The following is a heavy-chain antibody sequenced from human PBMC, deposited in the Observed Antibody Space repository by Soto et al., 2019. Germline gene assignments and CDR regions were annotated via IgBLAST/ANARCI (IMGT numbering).Heavy chain of an antibody. D-gene: IGHD2-2*01. CDR2: ISVSGNII. CDR3: VRDTMRASAAASLDY. CDR1: GFTFSTYE. J-gene: IGHJ4*02. Sequence: GGSLRLSCAASGFTFSTYEFNWVRQAPGRGLEWISYISVSGNIIKYAESVKGRFTISRDNAENSLHLHMSNLRVDDTALYFCVRDTMRASAAASLDYWGQGTKVTVSS. V-gene: IGHV3-48*03.